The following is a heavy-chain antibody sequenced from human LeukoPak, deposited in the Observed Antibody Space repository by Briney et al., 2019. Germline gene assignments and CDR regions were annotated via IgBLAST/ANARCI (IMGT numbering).Heavy chain of an antibody. CDR1: GFTFGDYA. CDR3: ARLHYDFWSGYPYYYYYMDV. CDR2: IKQDGSEK. D-gene: IGHD3-3*01. Sequence: GGSLRLSCTASGFTFGDYAMSWVRQAPGKGLEWVANIKQDGSEKYYVDSVKGRFTISRDNAKNSLYLQMNSLRAEDTAVYYCARLHYDFWSGYPYYYYYMDVWGKGTTVTVSS. J-gene: IGHJ6*03. V-gene: IGHV3-7*01.